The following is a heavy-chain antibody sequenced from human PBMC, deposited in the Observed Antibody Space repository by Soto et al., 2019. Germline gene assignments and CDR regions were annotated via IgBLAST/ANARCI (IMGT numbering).Heavy chain of an antibody. CDR3: AREGGYGGDSGHWYFDL. J-gene: IGHJ2*01. CDR2: FYSGGST. CDR1: GFTVSSNY. V-gene: IGHV3-53*01. Sequence: PGGSLRLSCAASGFTVSSNYMSWVRQAPGKGLEWVSVFYSGGSTYYADSVKGRFTISRDYSKNTLYLQMNSLRAEDTAVYYCAREGGYGGDSGHWYFDLRGRGTLVTVSS. D-gene: IGHD2-21*02.